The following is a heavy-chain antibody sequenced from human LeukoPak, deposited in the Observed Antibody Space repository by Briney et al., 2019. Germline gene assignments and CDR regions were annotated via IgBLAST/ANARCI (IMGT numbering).Heavy chain of an antibody. CDR3: ARGGIAPFDP. CDR2: IYTGGST. V-gene: IGHV3-66*01. D-gene: IGHD2-15*01. J-gene: IGHJ5*02. Sequence: GGSLRLSCAASGFIVSSNYMSWVRQAPGKRLEWISVIYTGGSTHYADSVKGRFTISRDNSKNTLYLQMNSLRAEDTAVYYCARGGIAPFDPWGQGTLVTVSS. CDR1: GFIVSSNY.